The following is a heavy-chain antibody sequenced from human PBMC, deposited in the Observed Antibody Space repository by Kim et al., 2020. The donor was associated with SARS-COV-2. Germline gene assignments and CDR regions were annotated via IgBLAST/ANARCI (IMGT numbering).Heavy chain of an antibody. J-gene: IGHJ5*02. Sequence: GGSLRLSCAASGITFDSHDMCWVRQPPGKGLEWVSAIHGSDGSTHYTDSVKGHFTISRDNSKKTVYLQMNSLRAEDTAIYYCAREVNWKVGTIWIDLWG. V-gene: IGHV3-23*01. D-gene: IGHD1-1*01. CDR3: AREVNWKVGTIWIDL. CDR2: IHGSDGST. CDR1: GITFDSHD.